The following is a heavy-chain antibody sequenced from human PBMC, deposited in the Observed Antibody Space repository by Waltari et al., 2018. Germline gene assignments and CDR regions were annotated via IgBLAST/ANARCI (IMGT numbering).Heavy chain of an antibody. CDR1: GYSISTDYY. CDR2: IHHSGST. Sequence: QVQLQESGPGLVKPSETLSLTCAVSGYSISTDYYWVWIRQPPGKGLEWIGNIHHSGSTYYNPSLKSRVSISLDTSKNQFSLELSSLTADYTAVYYCARGQGYWGQGTLVTVSS. V-gene: IGHV4-38-2*01. J-gene: IGHJ4*02. CDR3: ARGQGY.